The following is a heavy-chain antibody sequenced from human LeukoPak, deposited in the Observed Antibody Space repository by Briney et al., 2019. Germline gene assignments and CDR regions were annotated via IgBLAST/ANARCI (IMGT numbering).Heavy chain of an antibody. Sequence: GGSLRLSCAASGFAFSGFAMSWVRQAPGKGLEWVSAINRGGSDTNYADSVKGRFTISRDNAKNSLYLQMNSLRAEDTAVYYCARLGSSWQLDYWGQGTLVTVSS. CDR2: INRGGSDT. D-gene: IGHD6-13*01. CDR3: ARLGSSWQLDY. CDR1: GFAFSGFA. J-gene: IGHJ4*02. V-gene: IGHV3-21*01.